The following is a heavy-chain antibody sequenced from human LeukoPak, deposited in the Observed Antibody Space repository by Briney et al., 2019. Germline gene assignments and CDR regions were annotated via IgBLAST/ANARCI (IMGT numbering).Heavy chain of an antibody. CDR2: ISSSGSDI. CDR1: GFTFSNYE. D-gene: IGHD3-10*01. J-gene: IGHJ6*03. V-gene: IGHV3-48*03. Sequence: PGGSLRLSYAASGFTFSNYEMHWVRQAPGKGLEWVSYISSSGSDIYYADSVKGRFTISRDNAKNSLYLHMNSLRAEDTAVYYCARVVLLWFGEYRPLYYYYYMDVWGKGTTVTISS. CDR3: ARVVLLWFGEYRPLYYYYYMDV.